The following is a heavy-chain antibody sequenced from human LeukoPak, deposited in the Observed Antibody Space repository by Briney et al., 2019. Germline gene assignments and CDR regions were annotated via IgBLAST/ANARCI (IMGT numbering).Heavy chain of an antibody. J-gene: IGHJ4*02. V-gene: IGHV1-2*02. Sequence: ASVKVSCKASGYTFTGYYMHWVRQAPGQGLEWMGWINPNSGGTNYAQKFQGRVTMTRDTSISTAYMELSRLRSDDTAVYYCAMIDSSGYYPGYSRDYWGQGTLVTVSS. CDR2: INPNSGGT. CDR3: AMIDSSGYYPGYSRDY. D-gene: IGHD3-22*01. CDR1: GYTFTGYY.